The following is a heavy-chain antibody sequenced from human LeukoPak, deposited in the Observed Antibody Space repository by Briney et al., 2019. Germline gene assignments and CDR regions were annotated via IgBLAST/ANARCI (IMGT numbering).Heavy chain of an antibody. V-gene: IGHV3-23*01. CDR3: AKDISTRWYSSTPLPGDY. Sequence: GGSLRLSCAASGFTFSSYAMSWVRQAPGKGLEWVSGITGSGGNTYYADSVKGRFTISRDNSKNTLYLQMSSLRAEDTAIYYCAKDISTRWYSSTPLPGDYWGQGTLVTVSS. CDR1: GFTFSSYA. D-gene: IGHD6-13*01. J-gene: IGHJ4*02. CDR2: ITGSGGNT.